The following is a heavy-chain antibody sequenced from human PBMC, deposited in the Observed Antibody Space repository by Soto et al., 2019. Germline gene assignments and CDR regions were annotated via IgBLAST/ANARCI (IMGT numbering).Heavy chain of an antibody. D-gene: IGHD3-22*01. J-gene: IGHJ4*02. CDR1: GFTLSDHY. CDR2: SRDKPQGYST. CDR3: VRATYFSDSSGYTSSLDF. V-gene: IGHV3-72*01. Sequence: GGSLRLSCAVSGFTLSDHYIDWVRQAPGKGLEWVGRSRDKPQGYSTAYAASVKGRFTTSRDESKNSAYLQMNSLKTEDTAVYYCVRATYFSDSSGYTSSLDFSGQGPLVTVSS.